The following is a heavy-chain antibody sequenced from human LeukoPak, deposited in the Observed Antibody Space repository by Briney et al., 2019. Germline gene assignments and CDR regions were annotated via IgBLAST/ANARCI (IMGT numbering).Heavy chain of an antibody. CDR1: GFTFSSYW. Sequence: GGSLRLSCAASGFTFSSYWMSWVRQAPGKGLEWVADIKQDGSEKYYVDSVKGRFTISRDNAKNSLYLQMNSLRAEDTAVYYCARRYSSSWFYYFDYWGQGILVTVSS. CDR2: IKQDGSEK. CDR3: ARRYSSSWFYYFDY. J-gene: IGHJ4*02. D-gene: IGHD6-13*01. V-gene: IGHV3-7*01.